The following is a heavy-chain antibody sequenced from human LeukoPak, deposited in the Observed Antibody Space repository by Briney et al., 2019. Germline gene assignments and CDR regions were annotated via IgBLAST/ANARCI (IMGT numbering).Heavy chain of an antibody. Sequence: ASVKVSCEASGYTFTSYDINRVRQATGQGLEWMGWMNPNSGNTGYAQKFQGRVTITRNTSISTAYMELSSLRSEDTAVYYCARASVPHYGPGKLTYFDYWGQGTLVTVSS. V-gene: IGHV1-8*03. D-gene: IGHD3-10*01. J-gene: IGHJ4*02. CDR2: MNPNSGNT. CDR3: ARASVPHYGPGKLTYFDY. CDR1: GYTFTSYD.